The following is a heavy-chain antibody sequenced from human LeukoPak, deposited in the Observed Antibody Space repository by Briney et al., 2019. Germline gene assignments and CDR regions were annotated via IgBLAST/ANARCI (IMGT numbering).Heavy chain of an antibody. Sequence: SETLSLTCTVSGGSISSYYWSWIRQPPGKGLEWIGYIYYSGSTNYNPSLKSRVTISVDTSKNQFSLTLNSVTAADTAVYYCAREGPYSNAWYYFDSWGQGTLVTVSS. D-gene: IGHD6-19*01. J-gene: IGHJ4*02. CDR3: AREGPYSNAWYYFDS. CDR1: GGSISSYY. CDR2: IYYSGST. V-gene: IGHV4-59*01.